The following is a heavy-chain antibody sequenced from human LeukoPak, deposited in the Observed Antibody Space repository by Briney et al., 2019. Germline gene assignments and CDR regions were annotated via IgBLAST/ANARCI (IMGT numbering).Heavy chain of an antibody. D-gene: IGHD1-26*01. CDR2: ISYDGSNK. CDR1: GFTFSSYG. J-gene: IGHJ4*02. CDR3: AKDLGMEWELPPGGFDY. Sequence: PGGSLRLFSAASGFTFSSYGMHWVRQAPGKGLEWVAVISYDGSNKYYADSVKGRFTISRDNSKNTLYLQMNSLRAEDTAVYYCAKDLGMEWELPPGGFDYWGQGTLVTVSS. V-gene: IGHV3-30*18.